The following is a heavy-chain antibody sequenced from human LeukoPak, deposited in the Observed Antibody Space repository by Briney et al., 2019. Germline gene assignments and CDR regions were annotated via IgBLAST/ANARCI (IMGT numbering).Heavy chain of an antibody. CDR3: ASCSPFGYYFDY. J-gene: IGHJ4*02. D-gene: IGHD3-16*01. CDR1: GFTFSSYA. CDR2: ISGSGGST. Sequence: GGSLRLSCAVSGFTFSSYAMSWVRQAPGKGLEWVSAISGSGGSTYYTDSVKGRFTISRDNSKNTLYLQMNSLRAEDTAVYYCASCSPFGYYFDYWGLGTLVTVSS. V-gene: IGHV3-23*01.